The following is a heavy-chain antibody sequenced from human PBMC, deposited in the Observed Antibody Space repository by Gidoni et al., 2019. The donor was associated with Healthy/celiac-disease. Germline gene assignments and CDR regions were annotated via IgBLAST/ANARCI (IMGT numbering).Heavy chain of an antibody. J-gene: IGHJ4*02. CDR2: INPNSGGT. D-gene: IGHD7-27*01. CDR3: ARGGMPGDRSHFDY. Sequence: AEVKKPGASVKVSCKASGYTFTGYYMHWVRQAPGQGLEWMGWINPNSGGTNYAQKFQGWVTMNRDTSISTAYMELSRLRSDDTAVYYCARGGMPGDRSHFDYWVQGTLVTVSS. V-gene: IGHV1-2*04. CDR1: GYTFTGYY.